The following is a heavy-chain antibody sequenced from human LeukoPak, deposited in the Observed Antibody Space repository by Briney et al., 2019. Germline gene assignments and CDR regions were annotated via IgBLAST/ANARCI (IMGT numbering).Heavy chain of an antibody. CDR1: GASISSGDSY. CDR2: IYYSGST. J-gene: IGHJ4*02. V-gene: IGHV4-30-4*01. CDR3: ARDPHVSVGIAAVRIDY. Sequence: SQTLSLTCTVSGASISSGDSYWSWIRQPPGKGLEWIGYIYYSGSTYNNPSLRSRLIISVDTSKNQFSLRLSSVTAADTAVYYCARDPHVSVGIAAVRIDYWGQGTLVTVSS. D-gene: IGHD6-13*01.